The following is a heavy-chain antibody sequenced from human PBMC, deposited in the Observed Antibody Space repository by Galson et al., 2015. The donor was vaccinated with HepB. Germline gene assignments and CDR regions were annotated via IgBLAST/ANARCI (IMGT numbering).Heavy chain of an antibody. Sequence: SVKVSCKVSGFTLTALSMHWVRQAPGKGLEWMGGSDPQNGVTLYSQKFQGRVTMTVDTSTDTTYMELTSLRSEDTAVYYCATFAVFGLAASDYWGQGTLVTVSS. D-gene: IGHD3/OR15-3a*01. CDR1: GFTLTALS. J-gene: IGHJ4*02. CDR2: SDPQNGVT. V-gene: IGHV1-24*01. CDR3: ATFAVFGLAASDY.